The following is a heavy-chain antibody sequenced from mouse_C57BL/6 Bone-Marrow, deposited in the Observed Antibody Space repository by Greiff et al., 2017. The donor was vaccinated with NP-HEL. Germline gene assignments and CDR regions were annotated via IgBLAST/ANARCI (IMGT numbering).Heavy chain of an antibody. D-gene: IGHD3-2*02. CDR3: ARGDSSGLYYFDY. Sequence: VKLVESGPELVKPGASVKISCKASGYAFSSSWMNWVKQRPGKGLEWIGRIYPGDGDTNYNGKFKGKATLTADKSSSTAYMQLSSLTSEDSAVYFCARGDSSGLYYFDYWGQGTTLTVSS. CDR2: IYPGDGDT. CDR1: GYAFSSSW. V-gene: IGHV1-82*01. J-gene: IGHJ2*01.